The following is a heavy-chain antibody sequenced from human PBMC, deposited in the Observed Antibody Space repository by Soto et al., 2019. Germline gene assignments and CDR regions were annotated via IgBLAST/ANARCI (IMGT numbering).Heavy chain of an antibody. J-gene: IGHJ3*02. CDR1: GYTFTSYA. V-gene: IGHV1-3*01. Sequence: ASVKVSCKASGYTFTSYAMHWVRQAPGQRLEWMGWINAGNGNTKYSQKFQGRVTITRDTSASTAYMELSGLRSEDTAVYYCARVRSLQGSSWYVDAFDIWGQGTMVTVSS. D-gene: IGHD6-13*01. CDR2: INAGNGNT. CDR3: ARVRSLQGSSWYVDAFDI.